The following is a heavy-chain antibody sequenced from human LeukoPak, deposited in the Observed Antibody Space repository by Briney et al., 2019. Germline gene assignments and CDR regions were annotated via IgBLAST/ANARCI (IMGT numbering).Heavy chain of an antibody. J-gene: IGHJ4*02. CDR2: ISYDGSNK. CDR3: AKDGKGIDY. D-gene: IGHD1-1*01. V-gene: IGHV3-30*18. Sequence: GRSLRLSCAASGFTFSSYGMPWVRQAPGKGLEWVAVISYDGSNKYYADSVKGRFTISRDNSKNTLYLQMNSLRAEDTAVYYCAKDGKGIDYWGQGTLVTVSS. CDR1: GFTFSSYG.